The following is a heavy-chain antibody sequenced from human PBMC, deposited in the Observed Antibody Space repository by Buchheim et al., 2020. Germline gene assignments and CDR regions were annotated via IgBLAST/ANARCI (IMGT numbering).Heavy chain of an antibody. Sequence: EVQLVESGGGLVQPGGSLRLSCLASGFTLSTYEMDWVRQAPGKGLEWVSFISGSGGTIYSVDSLRGRYTISRDNAKNSLYLQVNSLRAEDTAVYYCARVVGPTRSFDFWGHGTL. V-gene: IGHV3-48*03. D-gene: IGHD1-26*01. CDR2: ISGSGGTI. J-gene: IGHJ4*01. CDR3: ARVVGPTRSFDF. CDR1: GFTLSTYE.